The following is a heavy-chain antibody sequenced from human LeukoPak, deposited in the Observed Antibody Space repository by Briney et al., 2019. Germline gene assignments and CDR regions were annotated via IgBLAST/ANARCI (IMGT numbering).Heavy chain of an antibody. CDR1: GYTFTTYW. V-gene: IGHV5-51*01. CDR2: IYPGDSDT. J-gene: IGHJ4*02. Sequence: GESLKISCKGSGYTFTTYWIVWVRQLPGKGLEWMGIIYPGDSDTRYSPSFQGQVTISADKSIATAYLQWSSLKASDTAVYYCARLRGYSSSSWSDYWGQGTLVTVSS. D-gene: IGHD6-6*01. CDR3: ARLRGYSSSSWSDY.